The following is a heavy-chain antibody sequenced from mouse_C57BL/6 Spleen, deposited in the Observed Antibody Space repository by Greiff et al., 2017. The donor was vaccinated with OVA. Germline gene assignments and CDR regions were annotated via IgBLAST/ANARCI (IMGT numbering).Heavy chain of an antibody. J-gene: IGHJ1*03. CDR2: IYPGSGST. V-gene: IGHV1-55*01. CDR1: GYTFTSYW. CDR3: ARHDGYYEDWYFDV. D-gene: IGHD2-3*01. Sequence: QVQLQQPGAELVKPGASVKMSCKASGYTFTSYWITWVKQRPGQGLEWIGDIYPGSGSTKYNEKFKSKATLTVDTSSSTAYMQLSSLTSEDSAVYYCARHDGYYEDWYFDVWGTGTTVTVSS.